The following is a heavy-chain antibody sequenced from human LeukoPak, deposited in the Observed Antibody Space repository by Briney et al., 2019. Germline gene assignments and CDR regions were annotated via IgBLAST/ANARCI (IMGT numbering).Heavy chain of an antibody. CDR2: VSGGGGTT. CDR1: GFTFSSHA. CDR3: ANGDAGRPSEGLDY. Sequence: GGSLRLSCAASGFTFSSHAVSWVRQPPGKGLGWVSCVSGGGGTTYYADSVKGRFTISRDNSKSTLYLQMNSLRAEDTAVYYCANGDAGRPSEGLDYWGRGTLVTVSS. V-gene: IGHV3-23*01. J-gene: IGHJ4*02. D-gene: IGHD6-6*01.